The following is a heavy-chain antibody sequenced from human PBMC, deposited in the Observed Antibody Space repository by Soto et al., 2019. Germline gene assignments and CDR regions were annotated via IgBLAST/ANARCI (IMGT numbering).Heavy chain of an antibody. Sequence: PGGSLRLSCTASGFTFSDYYMSWIRQAPGKGLEWVSYISGDGSHTPYADSVRGRFTVSRDNAEKSLYLQMNSLRAEDTAVYYCARVVITVAAGTVDYWGQGTLVTVSS. CDR3: ARVVITVAAGTVDY. CDR2: ISGDGSHT. V-gene: IGHV3-11*05. CDR1: GFTFSDYY. J-gene: IGHJ4*02. D-gene: IGHD6-13*01.